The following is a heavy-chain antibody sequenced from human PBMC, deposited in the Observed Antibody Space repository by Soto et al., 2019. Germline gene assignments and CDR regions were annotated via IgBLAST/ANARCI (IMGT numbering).Heavy chain of an antibody. CDR3: ATCDDYGDYRDSGVLDY. D-gene: IGHD4-17*01. CDR2: ISYDGSNK. Sequence: QVQLVESGGGVVQPGRSLRLSCAASGFTFSSYGMHWVRQAPGKGLEWVAVISYDGSNKYYADSVKGRFTISRDNSKNTLYLQMNSLRAEDTAVYYCATCDDYGDYRDSGVLDYWGQGTLVTVSS. CDR1: GFTFSSYG. V-gene: IGHV3-30*03. J-gene: IGHJ4*02.